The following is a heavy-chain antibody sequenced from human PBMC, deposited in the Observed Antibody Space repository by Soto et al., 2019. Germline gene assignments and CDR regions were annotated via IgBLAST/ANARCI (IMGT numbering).Heavy chain of an antibody. Sequence: EVQLAESGGGLVQPGGSLRLSCAASGVTFNSYWMHWVRQVPGKGLVWVSRINNDGSTTNYADSVKGRFSISRDNARNTVYLQMNSLRADDTAVYYCVRGVIAANCFDYWGQGTLVTVSS. CDR1: GVTFNSYW. CDR2: INNDGSTT. D-gene: IGHD2-15*01. V-gene: IGHV3-74*01. CDR3: VRGVIAANCFDY. J-gene: IGHJ4*02.